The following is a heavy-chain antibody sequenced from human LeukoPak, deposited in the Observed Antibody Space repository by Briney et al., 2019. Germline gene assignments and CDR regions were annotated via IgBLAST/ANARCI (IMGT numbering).Heavy chain of an antibody. CDR3: ATSPYYYGSGSYYKGSY. V-gene: IGHV4-59*08. CDR1: GDSISTYY. D-gene: IGHD3-10*01. CDR2: VYYSGST. J-gene: IGHJ4*02. Sequence: SETLSLTCTVSGDSISTYYWSWIRQPPGKGLEWIGYVYYSGSTNYNPSLKSRVTISVDTSKNQFSLKLSSVTAADTAVYYCATSPYYYGSGSYYKGSYWGQGTLVTVSS.